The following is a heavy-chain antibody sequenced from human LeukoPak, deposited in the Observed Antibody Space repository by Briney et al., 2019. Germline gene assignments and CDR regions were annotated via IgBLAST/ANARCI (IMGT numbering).Heavy chain of an antibody. CDR1: GFSVSTNY. Sequence: GGSLRLSCAASGFSVSTNYLTWVRQAPGKGLEWVSIIYGGGNTCYAGSVKGRFIISRDSSKNTLYLQMSSLRAEDTAVYYCARDDNWNDGRSLDDWGQGTLVTVSS. CDR2: IYGGGNT. CDR3: ARDDNWNDGRSLDD. D-gene: IGHD1-1*01. J-gene: IGHJ4*02. V-gene: IGHV3-53*01.